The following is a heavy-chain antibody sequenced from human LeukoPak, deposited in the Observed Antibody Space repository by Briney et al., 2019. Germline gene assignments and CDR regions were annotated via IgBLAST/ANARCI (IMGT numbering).Heavy chain of an antibody. CDR3: VRGGSSTWS. D-gene: IGHD2-15*01. CDR2: INDDGSDT. V-gene: IGHV3-74*01. CDR1: GFTFKLYW. J-gene: IGHJ5*02. Sequence: GGSLRLSCAASGFTFKLYWMHWVRQVPGKRPVWVSRINDDGSDTVYADSVRGRFTISRDDAKNPVYLQMNNLRAEDTAVYHCVRGGSSTWSWGQGTLVTVSS.